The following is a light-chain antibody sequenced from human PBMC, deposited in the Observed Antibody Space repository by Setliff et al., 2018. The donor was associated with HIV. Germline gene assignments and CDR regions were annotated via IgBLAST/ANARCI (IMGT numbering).Light chain of an antibody. CDR3: FSNTGSNTYV. J-gene: IGLJ1*01. CDR1: RSDVGRYHL. Sequence: QSLLTQPASVSGSPGQSITISCTGTRSDVGRYHLVSWYQQHPGKAPKLMIYQATKRPSGVSNRFSGSKSGNTASLTIPGLQAEDEADYYCFSNTGSNTYVFGTGTKVTVL. V-gene: IGLV2-23*01. CDR2: QAT.